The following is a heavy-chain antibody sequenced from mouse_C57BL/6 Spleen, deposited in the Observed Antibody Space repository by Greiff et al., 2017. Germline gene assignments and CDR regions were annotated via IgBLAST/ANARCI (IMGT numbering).Heavy chain of an antibody. CDR3: ARGEDDYLFDY. CDR2: INPSSGYT. V-gene: IGHV1-4*01. J-gene: IGHJ2*01. Sequence: QVQLKQSGAELARPGASVKMSCKASGYTFTSYTMHWVKQRPGQGLEWIGYINPSSGYTKYNQKFKDKATLTADKSSSTAYMQLSSRTSEDSAVYYCARGEDDYLFDYWGQGTTLTVSS. CDR1: GYTFTSYT. D-gene: IGHD2-4*01.